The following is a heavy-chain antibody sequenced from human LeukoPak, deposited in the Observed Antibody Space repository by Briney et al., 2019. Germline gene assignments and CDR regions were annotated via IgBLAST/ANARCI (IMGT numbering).Heavy chain of an antibody. Sequence: PSETLSLTCAVYGGSFSGYYWSWIRQPPGKGLEWIGEINHSGSTNYNPSLKSRVTISVDTSKNQFSPKLRSVTAADTAVYYCARKEGGQLVNTRRWFDPWGQGTLVTVSS. J-gene: IGHJ5*02. V-gene: IGHV4-34*01. D-gene: IGHD6-13*01. CDR2: INHSGST. CDR1: GGSFSGYY. CDR3: ARKEGGQLVNTRRWFDP.